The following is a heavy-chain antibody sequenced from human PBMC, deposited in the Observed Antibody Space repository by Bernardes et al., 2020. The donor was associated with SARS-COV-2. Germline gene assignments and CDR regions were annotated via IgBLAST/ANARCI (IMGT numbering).Heavy chain of an antibody. V-gene: IGHV5-10-1*01. D-gene: IGHD2-15*01. Sequence: GESLKISCKGSGYSFTSYWISWVRQMPGKGLEWMGRIDPSDSYTNYSPSFQGHVTISADKSISTAYLQWSSLKASDTAMYYCARLIECSGGSCYPYYYYGMDGWGQGTTVTVTS. J-gene: IGHJ6*02. CDR1: GYSFTSYW. CDR3: ARLIECSGGSCYPYYYYGMDG. CDR2: IDPSDSYT.